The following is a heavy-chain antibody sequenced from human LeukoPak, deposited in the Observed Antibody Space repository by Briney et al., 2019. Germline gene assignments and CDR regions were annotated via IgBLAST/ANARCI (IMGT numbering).Heavy chain of an antibody. CDR1: GCSFSSYW. V-gene: IGHV3-74*01. CDR2: INSDGSST. D-gene: IGHD3-3*01. Sequence: GGSLTLSCAASGCSFSSYWMHWVRQAPGKGLEWVSRINSDGSSTTYADSVKGRSSISRDNAKNTLYLHMSSLRAEDTGVYYCARAVRAHPPSDFWGQGTLVTVSS. CDR3: ARAVRAHPPSDF. J-gene: IGHJ4*02.